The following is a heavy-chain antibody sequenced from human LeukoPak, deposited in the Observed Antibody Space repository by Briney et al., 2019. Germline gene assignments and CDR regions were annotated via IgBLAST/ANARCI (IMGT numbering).Heavy chain of an antibody. CDR1: GFTFSNYW. CDR2: MKQDGSDK. CDR3: AKDAAAAYYFDY. J-gene: IGHJ4*02. D-gene: IGHD6-25*01. Sequence: PGGSLRLSCVASGFTFSNYWMTWVRQAPGKGLEWVASMKQDGSDKYYVDSVKGRFTISRDNSKNTLYLQMNSLRAEDTAVYYCAKDAAAAYYFDYWGQGTLVTVSS. V-gene: IGHV3-7*01.